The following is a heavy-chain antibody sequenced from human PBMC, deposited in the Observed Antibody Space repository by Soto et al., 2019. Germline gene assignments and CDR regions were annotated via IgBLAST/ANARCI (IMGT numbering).Heavy chain of an antibody. CDR3: ATSYGSGYRAFDY. D-gene: IGHD3-10*01. J-gene: IGHJ4*02. V-gene: IGHV1-69*04. Sequence: QVQLVQSGAEVKRPGSSVKVSCKASGDTFSFYSINWVRQAPALGLEWMGRVNPILSMSNYAQRLQGRVTTTSDKSTSTDYLELSVRSSEHTAMYYCATSYGSGYRAFDYWGQGALVTVSS. CDR1: GDTFSFYS. CDR2: VNPILSMS.